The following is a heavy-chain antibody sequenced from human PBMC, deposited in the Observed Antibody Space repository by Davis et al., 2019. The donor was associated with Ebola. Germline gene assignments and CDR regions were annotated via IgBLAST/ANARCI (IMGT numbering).Heavy chain of an antibody. CDR1: GGSISRGGSY. V-gene: IGHV4-31*03. CDR3: PRDLRYDSSGYDYYFYMDV. CDR2: IYYSGTT. Sequence: TLSLTCTVSGGSISRGGSYWTWIRQHPGKGLEWIGYIYYSGTTYYKPSLKRRVTISLDTSKNQFSLNLYSVTAGDTAVYYCPRDLRYDSSGYDYYFYMDVWGKGTTVTVSS. D-gene: IGHD3-22*01. J-gene: IGHJ6*03.